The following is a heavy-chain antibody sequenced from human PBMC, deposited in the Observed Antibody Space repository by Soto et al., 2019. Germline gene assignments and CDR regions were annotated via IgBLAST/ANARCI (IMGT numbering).Heavy chain of an antibody. CDR2: INPSGGST. Sequence: GASVTPCSTAFGLRIDIYYMRCVRHAPRQGLEWMGIINPSGGSTSYAQKFQGRVTMTRDTSTSTVYMELSSLRSEDTAVYYCARDHKALRFLEWLFLQPDNLFDPWGQGTLVTVSS. CDR3: ARDHKALRFLEWLFLQPDNLFDP. J-gene: IGHJ5*02. CDR1: GLRIDIYY. V-gene: IGHV1-46*02. D-gene: IGHD3-3*01.